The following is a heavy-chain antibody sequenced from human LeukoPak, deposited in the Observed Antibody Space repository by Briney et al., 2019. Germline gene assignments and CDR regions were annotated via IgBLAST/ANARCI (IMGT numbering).Heavy chain of an antibody. J-gene: IGHJ2*01. CDR2: IRHKPRSYTT. V-gene: IGHV3-72*01. Sequence: PGGSLRLSCAASGFSFSDHFMDWVRQAPGKGLEWVGRIRHKPRSYTTEYAASVKGRFTISRDDSKNSLYLQMNSLKTDDTAVYYCIRAGGGNPNWYFDLRGRGTLVTVP. CDR3: IRAGGGNPNWYFDL. D-gene: IGHD2-8*02. CDR1: GFSFSDHF.